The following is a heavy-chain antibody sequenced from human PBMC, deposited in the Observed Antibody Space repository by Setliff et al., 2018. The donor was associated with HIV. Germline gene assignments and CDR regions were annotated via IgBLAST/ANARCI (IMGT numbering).Heavy chain of an antibody. D-gene: IGHD3-3*01. CDR3: VRDPGGIFDAFDV. V-gene: IGHV4-4*07. J-gene: IGHJ3*01. Sequence: SETLSLTCTVSGGSITNYFWDWIRQPAGRGLEWIGRIYSTGSTNYDPSHRSRVTLSVDTSKNQFSLTLSFATAADTAIYYCVRDPGGIFDAFDVWGQGTMVTVSS. CDR1: GGSITNYF. CDR2: IYSTGST.